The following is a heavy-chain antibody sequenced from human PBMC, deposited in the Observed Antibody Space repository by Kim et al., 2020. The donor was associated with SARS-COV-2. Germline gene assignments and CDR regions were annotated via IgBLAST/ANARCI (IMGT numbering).Heavy chain of an antibody. J-gene: IGHJ6*02. CDR2: ISESGGGT. CDR3: ARSGQYVVYGLDV. V-gene: IGHV3-23*01. D-gene: IGHD6-19*01. Sequence: GGSLRLSCVASGLTFSSRVLNWVRQAPGKGLEWVSSISESGGGTYYADSVKGRFTIARDNSKNTLYLQMNGLRVDDTATYYCARSGQYVVYGLDVWGQ. CDR1: GLTFSSRV.